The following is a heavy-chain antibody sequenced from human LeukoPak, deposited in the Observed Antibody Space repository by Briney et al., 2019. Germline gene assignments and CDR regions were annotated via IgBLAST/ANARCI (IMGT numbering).Heavy chain of an antibody. J-gene: IGHJ4*02. CDR2: ISYDGSNK. CDR1: GFTFSSYA. CDR3: ARDRLDYYDSSGYGY. D-gene: IGHD3-22*01. V-gene: IGHV3-30*04. Sequence: AGGSLRLSCAASGFTFSSYAMHWVRQAPGKGLEWVAVISYDGSNKYYADSVKGRFTISRDNSKNTLYLQMNSLRAEDTAVYYCARDRLDYYDSSGYGYWGQGTLVTVSS.